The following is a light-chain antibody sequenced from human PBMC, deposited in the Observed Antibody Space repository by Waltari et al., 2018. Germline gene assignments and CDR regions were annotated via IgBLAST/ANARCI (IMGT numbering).Light chain of an antibody. CDR2: AAS. CDR3: NQSFSIPPVT. Sequence: DIQMTQSPSSLSASVGDRVTITCRASQSISNYLNWYQQKPGKAPKLLIYAASRLQSGVPSRCSGSGSETVFTLTISSLQAQDFATYYCNQSFSIPPVTFGQGTKVEIK. CDR1: QSISNY. J-gene: IGKJ1*01. V-gene: IGKV1-39*01.